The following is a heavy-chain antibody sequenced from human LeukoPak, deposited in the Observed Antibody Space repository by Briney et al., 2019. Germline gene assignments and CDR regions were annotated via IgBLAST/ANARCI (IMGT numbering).Heavy chain of an antibody. Sequence: GASVKVSCKASAYTFTGYYMHWVRQAPGQGLEWMGWINPNSGGTNYAQKFQGRVTMTRDTSISTAYMELSRLRSDDTAVYYCARGAGYYDSSGYPSYFDYWGQGTLVTVSS. J-gene: IGHJ4*02. CDR3: ARGAGYYDSSGYPSYFDY. CDR1: AYTFTGYY. CDR2: INPNSGGT. D-gene: IGHD3-22*01. V-gene: IGHV1-2*02.